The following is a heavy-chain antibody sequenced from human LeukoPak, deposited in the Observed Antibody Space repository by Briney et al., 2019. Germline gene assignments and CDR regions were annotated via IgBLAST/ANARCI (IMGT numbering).Heavy chain of an antibody. D-gene: IGHD1/OR15-1a*01. J-gene: IGHJ4*02. Sequence: NTGGSLRLSCAASGFTFSSYSMNWVRQAPGKGPEWVSSISSSSSYIYYADSVKGRFTISRDNAKNSLYLQMNSLRAEDTAVYYCARDNKQNSPDYWGQGTLVTVSS. CDR3: ARDNKQNSPDY. V-gene: IGHV3-21*01. CDR1: GFTFSSYS. CDR2: ISSSSSYI.